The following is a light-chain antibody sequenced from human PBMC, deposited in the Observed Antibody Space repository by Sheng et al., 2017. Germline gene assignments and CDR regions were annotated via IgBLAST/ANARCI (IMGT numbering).Light chain of an antibody. CDR1: QSISKW. J-gene: IGKJ2*01. CDR3: QQYNSQYT. CDR2: LAS. Sequence: DIQMTQSPSSVSASVGDRVTLTCRASQSISKWLAWYQQKPGKAPKLLIYLASKLQLGVPSRFRGSGSGTEFTLTISSLQPDDFATYHCQQYNSQYTFGQGTKLEIK. V-gene: IGKV1-5*01.